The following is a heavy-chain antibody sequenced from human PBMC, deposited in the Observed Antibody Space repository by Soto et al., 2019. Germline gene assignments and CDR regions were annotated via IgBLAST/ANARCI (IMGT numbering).Heavy chain of an antibody. Sequence: QVQLVQSGAEVKKPGASVKVSCKASGYTFTSYDINWVRQATGQGLEWMGWMNANSGNTGYAQMFEVRVNMITNTPISTAYMEMSNLRDEDTAVYYCANCISELDPWGQGGLVPVSS. J-gene: IGHJ5*02. CDR1: GYTFTSYD. V-gene: IGHV1-8*01. D-gene: IGHD2-8*01. CDR3: ANCISELDP. CDR2: MNANSGNT.